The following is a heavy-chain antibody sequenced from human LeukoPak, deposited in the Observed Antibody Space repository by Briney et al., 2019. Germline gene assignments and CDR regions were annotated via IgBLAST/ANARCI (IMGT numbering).Heavy chain of an antibody. CDR2: INPNSGGT. V-gene: IGHV1-2*06. J-gene: IGHJ4*02. D-gene: IGHD3-3*01. CDR3: ARDPTPRITIFGVVPSLGC. Sequence: ASVKVSCKASGYTFTGYYMHWVRQAPGQGLEWMGRINPNSGGTNYAQKFQGRVTMTRDTSISTAYMELSRLRSDDTAVYYCARDPTPRITIFGVVPSLGCWGQGTLVTVSS. CDR1: GYTFTGYY.